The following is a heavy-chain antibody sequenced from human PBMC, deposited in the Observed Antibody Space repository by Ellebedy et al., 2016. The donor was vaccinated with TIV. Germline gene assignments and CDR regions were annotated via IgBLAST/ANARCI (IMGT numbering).Heavy chain of an antibody. CDR1: GGSFSDYF. J-gene: IGHJ3*01. V-gene: IGHV4-34*01. CDR3: ARELGSGGFDL. Sequence: SETLSLXCGGSGGSFSDYFWNWIRQPPGGGLEWIGEINHSGTINYSSSLKSRVTISIDISKRQISLNLTSVTAADTALYYCARELGSGGFDLWGRGSVVTVSS. D-gene: IGHD3-16*01. CDR2: INHSGTI.